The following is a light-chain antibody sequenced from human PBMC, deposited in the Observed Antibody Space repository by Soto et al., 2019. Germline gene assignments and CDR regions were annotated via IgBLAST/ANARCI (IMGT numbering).Light chain of an antibody. Sequence: QMSQSPASLSASVGDRDTIPCRASQGIRNDLGWYQQKPGKAPKLLIYAASTLESGVPSRFSATVSGTEFSLTITSLQPEDFATYYCQQVNVYPSTFGGGTKADI. J-gene: IGKJ4*01. V-gene: IGKV1-17*01. CDR3: QQVNVYPST. CDR2: AAS. CDR1: QGIRND.